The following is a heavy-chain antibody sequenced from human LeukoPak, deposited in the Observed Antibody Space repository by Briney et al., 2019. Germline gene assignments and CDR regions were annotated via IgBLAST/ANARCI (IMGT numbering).Heavy chain of an antibody. Sequence: AASVKVSCKASGYTFTSYDINWVRQATGQGLEWMGWMNPNSGNTGYAQKFQGRVTMTRNTSISTAYMELSSLRSEDTAVYYCARSLGGSGSYFGDYWGQGTLVTVSS. CDR1: GYTFTSYD. CDR3: ARSLGGSGSYFGDY. J-gene: IGHJ4*02. V-gene: IGHV1-8*01. D-gene: IGHD3-10*01. CDR2: MNPNSGNT.